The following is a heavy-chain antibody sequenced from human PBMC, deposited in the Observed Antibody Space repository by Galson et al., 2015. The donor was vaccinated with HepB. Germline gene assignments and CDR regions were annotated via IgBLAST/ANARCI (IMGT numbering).Heavy chain of an antibody. CDR1: GYTFTGYY. J-gene: IGHJ4*02. D-gene: IGHD2-15*01. CDR2: INPNSGGT. Sequence: SVKVSCKASGYTFTGYYMHWVRQAPGQGLEWMGRINPNSGGTNYAQKFQGRVTMTRDTSISTAYMELSRLRSDDTAVYDCARGGAGDCSGGSCYGDYWGQGTLVTVSS. V-gene: IGHV1-2*06. CDR3: ARGGAGDCSGGSCYGDY.